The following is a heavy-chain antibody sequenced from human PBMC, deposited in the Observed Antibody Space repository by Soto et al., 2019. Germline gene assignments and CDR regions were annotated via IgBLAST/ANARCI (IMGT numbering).Heavy chain of an antibody. J-gene: IGHJ5*02. CDR2: TYYRSKWYN. D-gene: IGHD6-19*01. Sequence: SQTLSLTCAISGDSVSSNSAAWNWIRQSPSRGLEWLGRTYYRSKWYNDYAVSVKSRITINPDTSKNQFSLQLNSVTPEDTAVYYCARDQLTPRSGWYNWFDPWGQGTLVTVSS. V-gene: IGHV6-1*01. CDR1: GDSVSSNSAA. CDR3: ARDQLTPRSGWYNWFDP.